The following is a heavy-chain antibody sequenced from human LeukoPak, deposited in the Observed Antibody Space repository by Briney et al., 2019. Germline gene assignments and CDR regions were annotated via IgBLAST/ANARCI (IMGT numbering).Heavy chain of an antibody. D-gene: IGHD3-10*01. J-gene: IGHJ4*02. V-gene: IGHV1-46*03. Sequence: ASVKVSCKASGYTFTGYYMHWVRQAPGQGLEWVGIINPSIGDTKNAQKFQGRVTMTWDTSTSTVYMELSSLRYEDTAVYYCAVSAFDYWGQGTLVTVSS. CDR1: GYTFTGYY. CDR2: INPSIGDT. CDR3: AVSAFDY.